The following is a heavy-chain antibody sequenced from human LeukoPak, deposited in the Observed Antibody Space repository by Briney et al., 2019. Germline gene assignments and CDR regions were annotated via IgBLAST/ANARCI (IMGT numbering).Heavy chain of an antibody. D-gene: IGHD3-10*01. CDR3: ARGYGSGSYLDH. Sequence: PGRSLRLSCAASGFTFSSYAMPRVRQAPGKGLEWVAVISYDGSNKYYADSVKGRFTISRDNSKNTLYLQMNSLRAEDTAVYYCARGYGSGSYLDHWGQGTLVTVSS. J-gene: IGHJ4*02. V-gene: IGHV3-30*04. CDR2: ISYDGSNK. CDR1: GFTFSSYA.